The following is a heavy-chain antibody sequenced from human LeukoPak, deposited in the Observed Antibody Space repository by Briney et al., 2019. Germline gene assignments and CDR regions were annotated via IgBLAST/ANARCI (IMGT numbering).Heavy chain of an antibody. CDR3: ARQEIEVDDAFDI. CDR1: GDTFSRNTAA. D-gene: IGHD3-22*01. V-gene: IGHV6-1*01. Sequence: SQTLSLTCAVSGDTFSRNTAAWAWLRPSPWRGLVWLGRTYERAKWYNDYSVSVKSRITVNPDTSKNQFSLQLKSVTPKDTAVYFCARQEIEVDDAFDIWGQGTMVTVSS. J-gene: IGHJ3*02. CDR2: TYERAKWYN.